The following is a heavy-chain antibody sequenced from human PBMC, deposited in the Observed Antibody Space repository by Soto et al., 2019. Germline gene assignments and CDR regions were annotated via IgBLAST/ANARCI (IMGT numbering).Heavy chain of an antibody. V-gene: IGHV3-30-3*01. CDR2: ISYDVSNK. CDR3: ARDLFLYDFWSGYHALYYYYYGMDV. J-gene: IGHJ6*02. Sequence: SLRLYFASSGFTVSSYAMHGVRQAPGKGLEWVAVISYDVSNKYYADSVKGRFTISRDNSKNTLYLQMNSLRAEDTAVYYCARDLFLYDFWSGYHALYYYYYGMDVWGQGTTVTVSS. CDR1: GFTVSSYA. D-gene: IGHD3-3*01.